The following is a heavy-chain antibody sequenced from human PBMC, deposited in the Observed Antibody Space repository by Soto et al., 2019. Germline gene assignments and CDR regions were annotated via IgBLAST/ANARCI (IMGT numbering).Heavy chain of an antibody. J-gene: IGHJ6*02. CDR2: IKTRDEGETT. CDR1: GFSVSNAW. V-gene: IGHV3-15*07. CDR3: TTGSVEGF. D-gene: IGHD2-15*01. Sequence: EVQLVDSGGGLVKPGGSLRLSCEASGFSVSNAWMNWVRQAPGKGLEWVGRIKTRDEGETTNYAAPVKGRFTISRDDSKNTLYLQMNSLRTEDTAVYYCTTGSVEGFCGQGTTVTVSS.